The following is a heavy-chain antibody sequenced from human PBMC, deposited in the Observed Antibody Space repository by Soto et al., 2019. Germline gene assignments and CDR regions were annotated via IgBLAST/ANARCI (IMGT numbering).Heavy chain of an antibody. V-gene: IGHV1-2*04. CDR1: GYTFTGYY. Sequence: GASVKVSCKASGYTFTGYYMHWVRQAPGQGLEWMGWINPNSGGTNYAQKFQGWVTMTRDTSISTAYMELSRLRSDDTAVYYCARTRGVGATVDYHYGMDVWGQGTTVTVSS. J-gene: IGHJ6*02. CDR3: ARTRGVGATVDYHYGMDV. D-gene: IGHD1-26*01. CDR2: INPNSGGT.